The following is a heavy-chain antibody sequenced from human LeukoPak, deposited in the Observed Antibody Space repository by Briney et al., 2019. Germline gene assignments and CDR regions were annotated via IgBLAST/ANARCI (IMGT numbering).Heavy chain of an antibody. D-gene: IGHD3-10*01. CDR1: GGALISSSFY. CDR3: ARLYYSDSAFDY. J-gene: IGHJ4*01. Sequence: PWETLSLTCTVSGGALISSSFYWVWIRQPPGRGLEWIGSIYSSGSTYYNPSVNSRATISVDTSKKELSLELSSVTAADTSMYYCARLYYSDSAFDYWGQGTLVTVSS. CDR2: IYSSGST. V-gene: IGHV4-39*01.